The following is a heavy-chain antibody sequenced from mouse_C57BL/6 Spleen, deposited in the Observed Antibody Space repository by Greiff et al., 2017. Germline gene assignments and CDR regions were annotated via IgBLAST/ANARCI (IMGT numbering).Heavy chain of an antibody. J-gene: IGHJ2*01. V-gene: IGHV1-22*01. D-gene: IGHD2-2*01. CDR3: ARGYYGYDVGY. CDR2: INPNNGGT. CDR1: GYTFTDYN. Sequence: EVKLMESGPELVKPGASVKMSCKASGYTFTDYNMHWVKQSHGKSLEWIGYINPNNGGTSYNQKFKGKATLTVNKSSSTAYMELRSLTSEDSAVYYCARGYYGYDVGYWGQGTTLTVSS.